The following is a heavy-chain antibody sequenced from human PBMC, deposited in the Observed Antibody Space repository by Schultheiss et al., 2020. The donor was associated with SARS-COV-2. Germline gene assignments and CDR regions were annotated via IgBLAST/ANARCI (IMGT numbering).Heavy chain of an antibody. D-gene: IGHD3-16*01. J-gene: IGHJ5*02. CDR3: ARVGGRYRLIPNWFDP. CDR1: GGSISSSSYY. V-gene: IGHV4-39*01. CDR2: IYYSGST. Sequence: SETLSLTCTVSGGSISSSSYYWGWIRQPPGKGLEWIGSIYYSGSTYYNPSLKSRVTISVDTSKNQFSLKLSSVPAADTAVYYCARVGGRYRLIPNWFDPWGQGTLVTVSS.